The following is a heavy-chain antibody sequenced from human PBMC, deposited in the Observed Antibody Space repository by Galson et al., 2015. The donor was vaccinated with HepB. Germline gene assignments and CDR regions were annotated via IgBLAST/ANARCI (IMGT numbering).Heavy chain of an antibody. CDR2: INPDNGDT. D-gene: IGHD2-15*01. CDR1: GYTFTDFH. Sequence: SVKVSCKASGYTFTDFHVNWVRQAPGQGLVWMGWINPDNGDTNYAQKFQGWVTMARDTSIRTAYMELSRLSSDDTAVYYCARWGDPRGSNVRGFDVWGQGTAVTVSS. V-gene: IGHV1-2*04. CDR3: ARWGDPRGSNVRGFDV. J-gene: IGHJ3*01.